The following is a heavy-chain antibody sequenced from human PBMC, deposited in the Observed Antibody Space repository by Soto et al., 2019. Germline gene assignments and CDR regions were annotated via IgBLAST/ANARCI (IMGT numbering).Heavy chain of an antibody. Sequence: ASVKVSCKASGYTFTSYGISWVRQAPGQGLEWMGWISAYNGNTNYAQKLQGRVTMTTDTSTSTAYMELRSLRSDDTAVYYCARDMNDTLTGISGWFDPWGQGTLVTVSS. J-gene: IGHJ5*02. CDR2: ISAYNGNT. D-gene: IGHD3-9*01. CDR1: GYTFTSYG. V-gene: IGHV1-18*01. CDR3: ARDMNDTLTGISGWFDP.